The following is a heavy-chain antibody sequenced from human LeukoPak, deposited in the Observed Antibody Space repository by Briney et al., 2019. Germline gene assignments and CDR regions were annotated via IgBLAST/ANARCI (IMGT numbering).Heavy chain of an antibody. V-gene: IGHV3-21*01. CDR3: ARERYGTIQYDALDI. CDR2: IGCRGTHI. D-gene: IGHD2-8*01. J-gene: IGHJ3*02. Sequence: GGSLTLSCAVSGFLFSDYFMSWVRQAPGKGLEWVASIGCRGTHIYYADSMKGRFTIFRDNAKDSLFLQMNSLRAEDTAVYYCARERYGTIQYDALDIWGQGTMVTVSS. CDR1: GFLFSDYF.